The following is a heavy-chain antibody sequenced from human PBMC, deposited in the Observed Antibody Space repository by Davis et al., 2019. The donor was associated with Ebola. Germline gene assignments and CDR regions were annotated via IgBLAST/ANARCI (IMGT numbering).Heavy chain of an antibody. CDR3: ARAPNRVVAEFDY. J-gene: IGHJ4*02. D-gene: IGHD2-15*01. V-gene: IGHV4-30-2*01. CDR2: IYHTGST. Sequence: MPSETLSLTCAVSGGSISSGGYSWSWIRQPPGKGLEWIGNIYHTGSTDYNPSLKSRVTMSVETSKNQFSLKMSSVTAADTAVYFCARAPNRVVAEFDYWGQGILVTVSS. CDR1: GGSISSGGYS.